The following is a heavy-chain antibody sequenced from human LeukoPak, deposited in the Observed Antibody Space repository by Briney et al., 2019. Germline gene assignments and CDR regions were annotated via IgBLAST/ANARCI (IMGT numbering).Heavy chain of an antibody. Sequence: PGGSLRLSCAASGFTFSSYAMSWVRQAPGKGLEWVSAISGSGGSTYYADSVKGRFTISRDNSKNTLYLQMNSLRAEDTAVYYCAKDMVRGVIVIARDYYYYYMDVWGKGTTVTVSS. J-gene: IGHJ6*03. CDR3: AKDMVRGVIVIARDYYYYYMDV. CDR1: GFTFSSYA. V-gene: IGHV3-23*01. D-gene: IGHD3-10*01. CDR2: ISGSGGST.